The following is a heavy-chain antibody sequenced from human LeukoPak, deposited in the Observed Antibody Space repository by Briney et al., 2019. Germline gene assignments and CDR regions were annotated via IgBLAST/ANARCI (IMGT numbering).Heavy chain of an antibody. J-gene: IGHJ5*02. D-gene: IGHD3-22*01. CDR3: ATTVPYSSLNWFDP. Sequence: SETLSLTCTVSGGSISSSSYYWGWIRQPPGKGLEWIGEINHSGSTNYNPSLKSRVTISVDTSKNQFSLKLSSVTAADTAVYYCATTVPYSSLNWFDPWGQGTLVTVSS. V-gene: IGHV4-39*07. CDR1: GGSISSSSYY. CDR2: INHSGST.